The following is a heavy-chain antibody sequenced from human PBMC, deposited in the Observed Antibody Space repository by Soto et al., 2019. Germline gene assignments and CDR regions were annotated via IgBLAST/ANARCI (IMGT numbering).Heavy chain of an antibody. CDR3: ARDYYGSGSYHYYYYYGMEV. J-gene: IGHJ6*02. D-gene: IGHD3-10*01. V-gene: IGHV4-59*01. Sequence: SETLSLTCTVSGGSISSYYWSWIRQPPGKGLEWIGYIYYSGSTNYNPSLKSRVTISVDTSKNQFSLKLGSVTAADTAVYYCARDYYGSGSYHYYYYYGMEVWGQGTTVTVSS. CDR2: IYYSGST. CDR1: GGSISSYY.